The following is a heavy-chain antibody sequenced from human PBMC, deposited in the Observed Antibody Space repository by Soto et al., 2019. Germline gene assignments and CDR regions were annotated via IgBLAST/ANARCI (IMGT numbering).Heavy chain of an antibody. J-gene: IGHJ6*02. D-gene: IGHD6-19*01. CDR2: IYYSGST. V-gene: IGHV4-61*01. Sequence: QVQLQESGPGLVKPSETLSLTCTVSGGSVSSGSYYWSWIRQPPGKGLEWIGYIYYSGSTNYNPCLKSRVTISVDTSKNQFSLKLSSVTAADTAVYYCARGIEGWYQGRYYYGMDVWGHGTTVTVSS. CDR1: GGSVSSGSYY. CDR3: ARGIEGWYQGRYYYGMDV.